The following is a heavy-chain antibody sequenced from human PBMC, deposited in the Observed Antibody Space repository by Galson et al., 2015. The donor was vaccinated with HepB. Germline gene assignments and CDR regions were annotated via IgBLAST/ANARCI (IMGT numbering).Heavy chain of an antibody. CDR2: ISSSGSTT. J-gene: IGHJ4*02. V-gene: IGHV3-48*03. Sequence: SLRLSCEASGFTFSSYEMNWVRQAPGKGLEWVSYISSSGSTTYYADTVKGRFTMAKDKAKNSLYLQMNSLRAEDTAVYYCAGGWSGWSWGQGTLVTVSS. CDR3: AGGWSGWS. CDR1: GFTFSSYE. D-gene: IGHD6-19*01.